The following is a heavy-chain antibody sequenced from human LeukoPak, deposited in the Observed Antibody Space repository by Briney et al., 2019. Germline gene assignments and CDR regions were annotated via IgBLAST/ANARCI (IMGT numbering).Heavy chain of an antibody. Sequence: SVKVSCKASGGTFSSYAISWVRQAPGQGLEWMGGVIPIFGTANYAQKFQGRVTITADESTSTAYMELSSLRSEDTAVYYCAREVYAMYYYYGMDVWGQGTTVTVSS. CDR1: GGTFSSYA. J-gene: IGHJ6*02. CDR3: AREVYAMYYYYGMDV. D-gene: IGHD2-8*01. V-gene: IGHV1-69*13. CDR2: VIPIFGTA.